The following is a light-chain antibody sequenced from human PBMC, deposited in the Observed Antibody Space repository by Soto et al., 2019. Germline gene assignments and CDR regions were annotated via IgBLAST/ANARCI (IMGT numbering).Light chain of an antibody. J-gene: IGKJ1*01. CDR3: QQYGSSPWT. CDR2: GAS. Sequence: EIVLTQSPGTLYLSPGERGTLSCRASQSVSSSYLAWYQQKPGQAPRLLIYGASSRATGIPDRFSGSGSGTDFTLTISRLEPEDFAGYYCQQYGSSPWTFGQGTKVEIK. CDR1: QSVSSSY. V-gene: IGKV3-20*01.